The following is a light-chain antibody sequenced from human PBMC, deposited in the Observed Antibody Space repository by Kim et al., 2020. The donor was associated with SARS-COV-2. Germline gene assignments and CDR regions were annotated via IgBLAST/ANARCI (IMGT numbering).Light chain of an antibody. V-gene: IGKV3-15*01. CDR2: DAS. CDR3: QQYHNWPPWT. J-gene: IGKJ1*01. Sequence: PGESATLSCRASQSVSSNLAGYQQKPGQAPRLLIYDASTRATGIPARFSGSGSGTEFTLTISGLQSEDFAVYYCQQYHNWPPWTFGQGTKVEIK. CDR1: QSVSSN.